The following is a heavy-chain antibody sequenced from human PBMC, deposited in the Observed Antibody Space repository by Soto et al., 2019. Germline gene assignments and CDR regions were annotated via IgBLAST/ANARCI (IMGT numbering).Heavy chain of an antibody. CDR1: GFTFNTYW. J-gene: IGHJ6*02. CDR2: INGDGRST. Sequence: EVQLVESGGGLVQPGGSLRLSCAASGFTFNTYWMHWVRQAPGKGLVWVSRINGDGRSTTYADSVKGRFTISRDNAKKTLYRQMNSLRADDMAVYYCARGGGTGLVTYGMDVCGQGTTVTVSS. D-gene: IGHD5-18*01. CDR3: ARGGGTGLVTYGMDV. V-gene: IGHV3-74*03.